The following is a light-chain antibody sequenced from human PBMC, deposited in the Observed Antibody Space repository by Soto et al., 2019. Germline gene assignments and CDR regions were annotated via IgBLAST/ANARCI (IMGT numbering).Light chain of an antibody. CDR1: QSVSNNF. CDR2: DAS. CDR3: QQYGSSPPT. Sequence: EIVLTQSPDTLSLSPGERATLSCRASQSVSNNFLAWYQQKPGQAPRLLIYDASSRVTGIPDRFSGSGSGTDFTLTINRLEPEDFAIYSCQQYGSSPPTFGPGTKVDIK. J-gene: IGKJ3*01. V-gene: IGKV3-20*01.